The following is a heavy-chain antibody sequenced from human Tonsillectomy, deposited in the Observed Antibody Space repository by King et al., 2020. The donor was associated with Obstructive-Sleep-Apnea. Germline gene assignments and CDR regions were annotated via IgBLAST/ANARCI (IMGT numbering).Heavy chain of an antibody. CDR2: ISSSSSTI. Sequence: VQLVESGGGLVQPGGSLRLSCAASGFTFSSYSMNWVRQAPGKGLEWVSYISSSSSTIYYADSVKGRFTISRDNAKNSLYLQMNSLRAEDTAVYYCARALSYPYGGNSNWYFDLWGRGTLVTVSS. V-gene: IGHV3-48*04. J-gene: IGHJ2*01. D-gene: IGHD4-23*01. CDR3: ARALSYPYGGNSNWYFDL. CDR1: GFTFSSYS.